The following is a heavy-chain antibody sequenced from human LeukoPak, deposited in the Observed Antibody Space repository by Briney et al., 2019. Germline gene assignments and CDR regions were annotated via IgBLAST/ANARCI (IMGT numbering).Heavy chain of an antibody. Sequence: SETLSLTCAVYGGSCSGYYWSWIRQPPGKGLEWIGEINHSGSTNYNPSLKSRVTISVDTSKNQFSLKLSSVTAADTAVYYCARGHFVRAAILRCWFDPWGQGTLVTVSS. D-gene: IGHD2-2*02. CDR3: ARGHFVRAAILRCWFDP. CDR2: INHSGST. J-gene: IGHJ5*02. CDR1: GGSCSGYY. V-gene: IGHV4-34*01.